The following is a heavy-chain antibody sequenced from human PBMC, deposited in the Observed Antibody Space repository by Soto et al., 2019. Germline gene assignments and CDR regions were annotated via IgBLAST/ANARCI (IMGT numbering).Heavy chain of an antibody. Sequence: SVKVCCKSSGGTFSSYTISWVRQAPGQGLEWMGRIIPILGIANYAQKFQGRVTITADKSTSTAYMELSSLRSEDTAVYYCARLGRSSSYYYYMDVWGKGTTVTVSS. CDR2: IIPILGIA. J-gene: IGHJ6*03. V-gene: IGHV1-69*02. CDR1: GGTFSSYT. D-gene: IGHD2-15*01. CDR3: ARLGRSSSYYYYMDV.